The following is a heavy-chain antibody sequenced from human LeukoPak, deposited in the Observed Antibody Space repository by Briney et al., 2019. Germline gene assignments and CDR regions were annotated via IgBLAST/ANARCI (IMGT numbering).Heavy chain of an antibody. Sequence: ASVKVSCKASGYNFIGYYINWVRQATGQGLEWMGWMNPNSGNTGYAQKFQGRVTMTRNTSISTAYMELSSLRSEDTAVYYCARGRGKGANNWFDPWGQGTLVTVSS. CDR1: GYNFIGYY. D-gene: IGHD1-26*01. J-gene: IGHJ5*02. CDR3: ARGRGKGANNWFDP. CDR2: MNPNSGNT. V-gene: IGHV1-8*02.